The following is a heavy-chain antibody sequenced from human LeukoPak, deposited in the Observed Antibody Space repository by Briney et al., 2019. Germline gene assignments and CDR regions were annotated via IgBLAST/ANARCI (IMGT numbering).Heavy chain of an antibody. CDR2: IKQDGSEK. Sequence: PGGSLRLSCAASGFTFSSYWMSWVRQAPGKGLEWVANIKQDGSEKYYVDSVKGRFTISRDNAKNSLYLQMSSLRAEDTAVYYCARATPYYYDSSGYFGYWGQGTLVTVSS. J-gene: IGHJ4*02. CDR1: GFTFSSYW. CDR3: ARATPYYYDSSGYFGY. D-gene: IGHD3-22*01. V-gene: IGHV3-7*01.